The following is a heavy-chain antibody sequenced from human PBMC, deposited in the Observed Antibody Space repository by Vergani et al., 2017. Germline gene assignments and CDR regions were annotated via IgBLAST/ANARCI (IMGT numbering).Heavy chain of an antibody. CDR2: INPNRGGT. CDR3: ARAMSGSYLNWFDP. J-gene: IGHJ5*02. V-gene: IGHV1-2*02. D-gene: IGHD1-26*01. CDR1: GYTFTGYY. Sequence: QVQLVQSGAEVKKPGASVKVSCKASGYTFTGYYMHWVRQGPGQGLEWMGWINPNRGGTNYAQKFQGRVTMTRETSISTAYMELSRLRTDDTAVYYCARAMSGSYLNWFDPWGQGTLVTVSS.